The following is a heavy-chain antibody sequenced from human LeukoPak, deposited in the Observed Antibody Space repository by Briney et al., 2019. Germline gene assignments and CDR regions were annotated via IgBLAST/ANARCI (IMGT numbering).Heavy chain of an antibody. V-gene: IGHV1-2*02. CDR3: ARLLFEADYVAFDY. CDR1: GYTFTGYY. D-gene: IGHD4-17*01. Sequence: ASVKVSCKASGYTFTGYYMHWVRQAPGQGLEWMGWINPNSGGTNYAQKFQGRVTMTRDTSISTAYMELSRLRSDDTAVYYCARLLFEADYVAFDYWGQGTLVTVSS. J-gene: IGHJ4*02. CDR2: INPNSGGT.